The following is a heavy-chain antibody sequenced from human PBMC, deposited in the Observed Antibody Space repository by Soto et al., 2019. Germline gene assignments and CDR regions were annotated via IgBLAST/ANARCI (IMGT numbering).Heavy chain of an antibody. V-gene: IGHV3-48*02. Sequence: EVQLVESGGGLVQPGGSLRLSCAASGFTFSTYSMNWVRQAPGKGLEWVSYIRSSNSIIYYADSVKGRFSISRDNAKNSLYLQMNSLRDEDTAVDYCSRSRGGPFDYWGQGTLVTVSS. D-gene: IGHD6-25*01. J-gene: IGHJ4*02. CDR1: GFTFSTYS. CDR3: SRSRGGPFDY. CDR2: IRSSNSII.